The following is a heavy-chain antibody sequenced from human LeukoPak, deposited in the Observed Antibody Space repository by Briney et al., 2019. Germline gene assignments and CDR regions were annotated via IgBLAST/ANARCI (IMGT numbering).Heavy chain of an antibody. V-gene: IGHV3-23*01. CDR1: GFTFSSYG. CDR3: AKTRGYTYGFFEY. J-gene: IGHJ4*02. CDR2: ISGGGGST. Sequence: PGGTLRLSCAASGFTFSSYGMGWVRQAPGKRLQGVSSISGGGGSTDYADSVKGRFTISRDKSKNTLYLQMDSLRAEDTAVYYCAKTRGYTYGFFEYWGQGTPVTVSS. D-gene: IGHD5-18*01.